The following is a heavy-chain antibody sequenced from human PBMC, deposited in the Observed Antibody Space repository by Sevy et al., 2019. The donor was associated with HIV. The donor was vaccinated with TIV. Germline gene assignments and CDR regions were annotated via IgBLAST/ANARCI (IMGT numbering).Heavy chain of an antibody. V-gene: IGHV3-7*03. CDR1: GFTFGDFW. J-gene: IGHJ6*02. Sequence: GGSLRLSCAASGFTFGDFWMTWVRQAPGKGLEWVANIKRDGSEKYYVPSVKGRFTISRDNAKSSLYLQMKSLGAEDTAVYYCVRDCNSNTCLWGLDVWGQGTTVTVSS. CDR3: VRDCNSNTCLWGLDV. D-gene: IGHD2-2*01. CDR2: IKRDGSEK.